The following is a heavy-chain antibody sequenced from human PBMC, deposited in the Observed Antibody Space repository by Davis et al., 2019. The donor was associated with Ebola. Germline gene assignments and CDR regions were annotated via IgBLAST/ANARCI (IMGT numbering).Heavy chain of an antibody. D-gene: IGHD2-21*02. J-gene: IGHJ4*02. CDR3: ARGIVVVTATLYYFDY. V-gene: IGHV3-23*01. Sequence: GESLKISCAASGFTFSNYAIHWVRQAPGKGLEWVSAISGSGGSTYYADSVKGRFTISRDNSKNTLYLQMNSLRAEDTAVYYCARGIVVVTATLYYFDYWGQGTLVTVSS. CDR1: GFTFSNYA. CDR2: ISGSGGST.